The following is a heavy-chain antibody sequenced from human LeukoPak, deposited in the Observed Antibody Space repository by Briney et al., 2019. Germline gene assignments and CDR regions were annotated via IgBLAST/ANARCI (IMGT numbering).Heavy chain of an antibody. CDR3: ASDDYYDSSGYYYDGGYFDY. CDR2: ITAYNGKT. V-gene: IGHV1-18*01. J-gene: IGHJ4*02. CDR1: GYTFASYG. Sequence: ASVKVSCKASGYTFASYGISWVRQAPGQGLEWMGWITAYNGKTNYAQKFQGRVTITADESTSTAYMELSSLRSEDTAVYYCASDDYYDSSGYYYDGGYFDYWGQGTLVTVSS. D-gene: IGHD3-22*01.